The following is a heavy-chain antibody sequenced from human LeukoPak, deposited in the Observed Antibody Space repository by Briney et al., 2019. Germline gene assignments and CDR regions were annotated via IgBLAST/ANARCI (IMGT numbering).Heavy chain of an antibody. Sequence: PGRSLRLSCAASGFTFSSYGMHWVRQAPGQGLEWMGWINPNSGGTNYAQKSQGRVTMTTDTSISTAYMEVSRLRSDDTAVYYCARVRIGQQLDKYYYYAMDVWGQGTTVTVSS. CDR1: GFTFSSYG. CDR2: INPNSGGT. V-gene: IGHV1-2*02. D-gene: IGHD6-13*01. J-gene: IGHJ6*02. CDR3: ARVRIGQQLDKYYYYAMDV.